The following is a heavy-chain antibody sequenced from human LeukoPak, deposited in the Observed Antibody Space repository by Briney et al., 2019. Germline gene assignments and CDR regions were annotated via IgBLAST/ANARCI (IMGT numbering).Heavy chain of an antibody. D-gene: IGHD3-10*01. CDR3: ARDRERGLVRGIFDY. Sequence: SETLSLTCTASGGSLSSRSTSYWSWIRQPPGKGLEWIGSMNYGGSSHYNPSLKSRLTMSVDTSKNQFSLKLSSVTAADTAVYYCARDRERGLVRGIFDYWGQGTLVTVSS. CDR1: GGSLSSRSTSY. V-gene: IGHV4-39*07. J-gene: IGHJ4*02. CDR2: MNYGGSS.